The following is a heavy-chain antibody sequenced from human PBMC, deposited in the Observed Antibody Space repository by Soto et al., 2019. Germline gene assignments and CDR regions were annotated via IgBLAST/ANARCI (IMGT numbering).Heavy chain of an antibody. CDR3: ARREHNIAAAGNRWFDP. Sequence: GASVKVSCKASGGTFSSYAISWVRQAPGQGLEWMGGIIPIFGTANYAQKFQGRVTITADETTSTAYMELSSLRSEDTAVYYCARREHNIAAAGNRWFDPWGQGTLVTVS. CDR2: IIPIFGTA. J-gene: IGHJ5*02. D-gene: IGHD6-13*01. CDR1: GGTFSSYA. V-gene: IGHV1-69*13.